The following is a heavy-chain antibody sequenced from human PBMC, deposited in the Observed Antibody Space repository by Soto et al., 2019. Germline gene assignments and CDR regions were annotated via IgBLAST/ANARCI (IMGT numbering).Heavy chain of an antibody. Sequence: QVQLVESGGGVVQPGRSLRLSCAASGFTFSSYGMHWVRQAPGKGLEWVAVISYDGSNKYYADSVKGRFTISRDNSKNTLYLQMNSLRAEDTAVYYCAKDYCDIVVVPAAILDYWGQGTLVTVSS. CDR3: AKDYCDIVVVPAAILDY. CDR2: ISYDGSNK. CDR1: GFTFSSYG. J-gene: IGHJ4*02. D-gene: IGHD2-2*01. V-gene: IGHV3-30*18.